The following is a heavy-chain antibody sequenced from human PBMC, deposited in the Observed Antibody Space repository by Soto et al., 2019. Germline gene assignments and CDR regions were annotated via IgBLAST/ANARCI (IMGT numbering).Heavy chain of an antibody. CDR1: AASINTGGYY. CDR2: IYYSGST. J-gene: IGHJ4*02. V-gene: IGHV4-30-4*01. Sequence: SEAVSLTCTFCAASINTGGYYRTCIRQPSGKGLEWIGHIYYSGSTYYNPSLKSRAGISVDSSKSQVSLKLTSVTAADTAVYVCARILMSYYRGDDWGQGALGTV. CDR3: ARILMSYYRGDD. D-gene: IGHD3-10*01.